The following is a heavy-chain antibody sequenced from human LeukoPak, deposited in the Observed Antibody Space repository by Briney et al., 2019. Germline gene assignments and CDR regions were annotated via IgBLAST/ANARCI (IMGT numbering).Heavy chain of an antibody. J-gene: IGHJ3*02. CDR3: ARANTEGAFDI. CDR2: IYYSGST. Sequence: SETLSLTCTVSGGPISSGDYYWSWIRQPPGKGLEWIGYIYYSGSTYYNPSLKSRVTISVDTSKNQFSLKLSSVTAADTAVYYCARANTEGAFDIWGQGTMVTVSS. CDR1: GGPISSGDYY. D-gene: IGHD4-17*01. V-gene: IGHV4-30-4*08.